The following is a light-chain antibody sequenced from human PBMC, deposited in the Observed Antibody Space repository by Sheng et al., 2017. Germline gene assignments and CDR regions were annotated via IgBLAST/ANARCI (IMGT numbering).Light chain of an antibody. V-gene: IGKV1-33*01. CDR3: QQYRNYSPT. CDR1: QDISNY. J-gene: IGKJ1*01. CDR2: DAS. Sequence: DIQMTQSPSSLSASVGDRVTITCQASQDISNYLNWYQQKPGKAPKLLIYDASNLETGVPSRFSGSGSGTDFTFTISSLQPDDSASYYCQQYRNYSPTFGQGTKVE.